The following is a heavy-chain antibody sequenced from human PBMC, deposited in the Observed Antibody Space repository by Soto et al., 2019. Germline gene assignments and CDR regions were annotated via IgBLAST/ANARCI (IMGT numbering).Heavy chain of an antibody. Sequence: ASVKVSCKASGYTFTSYAMHWVRQAPGQRLEWMGWINAGNGNTKYSQKLQGRVTMTTDTSTSTAYMELRSLRSDDTAVYYCARDGIVVVAAATKVYYYGMDVWGQGTTVTVSS. CDR2: INAGNGNT. J-gene: IGHJ6*02. D-gene: IGHD2-15*01. V-gene: IGHV1-3*01. CDR3: ARDGIVVVAAATKVYYYGMDV. CDR1: GYTFTSYA.